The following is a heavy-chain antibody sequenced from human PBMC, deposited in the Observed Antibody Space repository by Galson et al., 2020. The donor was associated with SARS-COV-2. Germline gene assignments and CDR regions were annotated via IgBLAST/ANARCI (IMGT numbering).Heavy chain of an antibody. D-gene: IGHD6-19*01. Sequence: GGSLRLSCAAPGFGFGHYAMHWVRQAPGKGLEWVAVIWSDGNNKYYVDSVEGRFSISRDNSKNTVNLQMNSLRAEDTAVYYCASSIQVAGAIDYWGQGALVTVS. CDR3: ASSIQVAGAIDY. V-gene: IGHV3-33*01. CDR1: GFGFGHYA. CDR2: IWSDGNNK. J-gene: IGHJ4*02.